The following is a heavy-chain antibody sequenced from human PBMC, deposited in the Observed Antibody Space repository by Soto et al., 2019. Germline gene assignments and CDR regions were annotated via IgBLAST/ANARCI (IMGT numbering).Heavy chain of an antibody. Sequence: PVQSLKISCKGSVYNLTSFWSGSIRQMPGESLDWMGVFNPDDSETTYSPSFQGQVPFSGDKYINTAYLQWSSLKASDTAMYYCARAAYCSGTTCHKGAGIDAFHIWGQATMVTVSS. J-gene: IGHJ3*02. CDR1: VYNLTSFW. D-gene: IGHD2-2*01. V-gene: IGHV5-51*01. CDR2: FNPDDSET. CDR3: ARAAYCSGTTCHKGAGIDAFHI.